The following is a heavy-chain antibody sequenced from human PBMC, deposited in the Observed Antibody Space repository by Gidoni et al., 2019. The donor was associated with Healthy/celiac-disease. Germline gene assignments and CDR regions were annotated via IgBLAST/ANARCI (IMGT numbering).Heavy chain of an antibody. V-gene: IGHV1-46*01. CDR2: INPSGGST. D-gene: IGHD3-22*01. CDR3: ARAHYYDSSENWFDP. J-gene: IGHJ5*02. Sequence: QVQLVQSGAEVKKPGASVKVSCKASGYTLTSYYMHWVRQAPGQGLEWMGIINPSGGSTSYAQKFQGRVTMTRDTSTSTVYMELSSLRSEDTAVYYCARAHYYDSSENWFDPWGQGTLVTVSS. CDR1: GYTLTSYY.